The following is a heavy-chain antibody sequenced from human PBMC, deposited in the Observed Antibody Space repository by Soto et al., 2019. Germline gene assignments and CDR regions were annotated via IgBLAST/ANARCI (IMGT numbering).Heavy chain of an antibody. Sequence: GESLKISCKGSGYSFSTYSIGWVRQMPGKGLEWMGNIHSGDSNARYSPSFQGQVTISVDRSISTAYLQWSSLKASDTASYYCETWRSSHWFDYWGQGTLVTVSS. CDR2: IHSGDSNA. J-gene: IGHJ4*02. CDR1: GYSFSTYS. CDR3: ETWRSSHWFDY. D-gene: IGHD2-2*01. V-gene: IGHV5-51*01.